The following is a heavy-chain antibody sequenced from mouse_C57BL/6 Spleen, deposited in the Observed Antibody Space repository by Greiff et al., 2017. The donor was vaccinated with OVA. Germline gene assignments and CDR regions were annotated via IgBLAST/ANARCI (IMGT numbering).Heavy chain of an antibody. J-gene: IGHJ2*01. CDR3: AREGGYDYDGY. CDR1: GYAFSSSW. D-gene: IGHD2-4*01. Sequence: QVQLQQSGPELVKPGASVKISCKASGYAFSSSWMNWVKQRPGKGLEWIGRIYPGDGAPNYNGKFKGKATLTADKSSSTAYMQRSSLTSEDSAGYFCAREGGYDYDGYWGQGTTLTVSS. CDR2: IYPGDGAP. V-gene: IGHV1-82*01.